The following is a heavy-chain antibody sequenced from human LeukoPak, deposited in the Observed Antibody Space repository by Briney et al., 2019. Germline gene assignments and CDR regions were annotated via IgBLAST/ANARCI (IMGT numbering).Heavy chain of an antibody. V-gene: IGHV4-34*01. CDR1: GGSFSGYY. D-gene: IGHD2-21*01. Sequence: SETLSLTCAVYGGSFSGYYWSWIRQPPGKGLEWIGEINHSGSTICNPSLKSRVTISVDTSKNQFSLKLSSVTAADTAVYYCARHSKGWFDPWGQGTLVIVSS. CDR2: INHSGST. J-gene: IGHJ5*02. CDR3: ARHSKGWFDP.